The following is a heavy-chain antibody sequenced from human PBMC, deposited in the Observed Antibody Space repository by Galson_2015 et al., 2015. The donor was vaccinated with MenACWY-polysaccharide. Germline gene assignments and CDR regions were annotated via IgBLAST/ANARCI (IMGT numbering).Heavy chain of an antibody. J-gene: IGHJ3*01. V-gene: IGHV3-74*01. CDR3: ARDPHCGAGCSIHDAFDV. CDR2: INTDGSST. CDR1: GFTSSSYW. Sequence: SLRLSCAASGFTSSSYWMHWVRQAPGEGLVWVSRINTDGSSTSYADSVKGRFTVSRDNAKNTVYLQMNSLRAEDTAVYYCARDPHCGAGCSIHDAFDVWGQGTKVTVSS. D-gene: IGHD2-21*02.